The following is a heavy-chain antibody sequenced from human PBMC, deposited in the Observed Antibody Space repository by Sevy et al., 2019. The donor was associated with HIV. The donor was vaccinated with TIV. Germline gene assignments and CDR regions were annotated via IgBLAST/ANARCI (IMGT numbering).Heavy chain of an antibody. J-gene: IGHJ6*02. V-gene: IGHV3-48*03. Sequence: GGSLRLSCAASGFSFSSYEMNWVRQAPGKGLEWFSYISSSGTTIYYAGSVKGRFTVSRDKAKNSLYLQMNSLRGEDTSVYYCARDLPGDSRMDVWGQGTTVTVSS. CDR1: GFSFSSYE. CDR2: ISSSGTTI. CDR3: ARDLPGDSRMDV. D-gene: IGHD3-22*01.